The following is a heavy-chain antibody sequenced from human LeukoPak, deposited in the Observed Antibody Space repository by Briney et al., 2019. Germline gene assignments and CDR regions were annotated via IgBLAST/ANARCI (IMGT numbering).Heavy chain of an antibody. CDR3: ARELSIAAAGHYYYYGMDV. Sequence: ASVKVSCKASGYTFTSYYMHWVRQAPGQGLEWMGIINPSGGSTSHAQKFQGRVTMTRDTSTSTVYMELSSLRSEDTAVYYCARELSIAAAGHYYYYGMDVWGQGTTVTVSS. D-gene: IGHD6-13*01. V-gene: IGHV1-46*01. CDR1: GYTFTSYY. CDR2: INPSGGST. J-gene: IGHJ6*02.